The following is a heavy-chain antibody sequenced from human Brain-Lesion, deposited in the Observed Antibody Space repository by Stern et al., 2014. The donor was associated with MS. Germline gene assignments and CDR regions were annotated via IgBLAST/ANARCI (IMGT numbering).Heavy chain of an antibody. CDR1: GGSISSGGYY. V-gene: IGHV4-61*02. CDR2: IFNSGST. J-gene: IGHJ6*02. CDR3: ARGRVVPGFQYYATDV. Sequence: VQLVESGPGLVKPSQTLSLSCTVSGGSISSGGYYWSWIRQPAGKGLEWIGRIFNSGSTSYNPSLKSRGNISIDTSKNQFSLRLNSMTAADTAVYYCARGRVVPGFQYYATDVWGQGTTVIVSS. D-gene: IGHD2-2*01.